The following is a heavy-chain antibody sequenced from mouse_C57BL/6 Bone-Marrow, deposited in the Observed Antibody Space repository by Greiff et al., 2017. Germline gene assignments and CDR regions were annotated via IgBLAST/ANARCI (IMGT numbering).Heavy chain of an antibody. J-gene: IGHJ4*01. D-gene: IGHD2-5*01. CDR1: GFSLTSYG. V-gene: IGHV2-2*01. Sequence: VKLVESGPGLVQPSQSLSITCTVSGFSLTSYGVHWVRQSPGKGLEWLGVIWSGGSTDYNAALISRLSISTDNSKIQVFFKMNSLQADDTAIYYCARVDYYSNREGYYDAMDYWGQGTSVTVSS. CDR3: ARVDYYSNREGYYDAMDY. CDR2: IWSGGST.